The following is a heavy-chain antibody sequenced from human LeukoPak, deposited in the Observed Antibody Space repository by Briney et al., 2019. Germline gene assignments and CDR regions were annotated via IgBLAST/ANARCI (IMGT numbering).Heavy chain of an antibody. V-gene: IGHV3-64D*06. CDR2: ISSNGGST. Sequence: PGGSLRLSCSPSGFTSSSYAMLWVRQAPAKGLEYVSTISSNGGSTYYADSVKGRFTTSRDNSKNTLYLQMSSLRAEDTAVYYCVKGGIVVLISAFDIWGEGTMVTVCS. J-gene: IGHJ3*02. CDR1: GFTSSSYA. D-gene: IGHD3-22*01. CDR3: VKGGIVVLISAFDI.